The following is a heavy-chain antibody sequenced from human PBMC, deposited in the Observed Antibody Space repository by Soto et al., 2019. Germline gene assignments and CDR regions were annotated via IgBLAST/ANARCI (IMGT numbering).Heavy chain of an antibody. Sequence: PSETLSLTCVVYGGSFSGYYWSWIRQPPGKGLEWIGEINHSGSTNYNPSLKSRVTISVDTSKNQFSLKLSSVTAADTAVYYCARGALRFGELLEGWAKYYFDCWGKGPLVTVSS. CDR3: ARGALRFGELLEGWAKYYFDC. CDR1: GGSFSGYY. J-gene: IGHJ4*02. D-gene: IGHD3-10*01. CDR2: INHSGST. V-gene: IGHV4-34*01.